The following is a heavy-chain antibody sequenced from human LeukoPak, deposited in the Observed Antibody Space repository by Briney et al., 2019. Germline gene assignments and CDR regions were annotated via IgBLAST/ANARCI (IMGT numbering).Heavy chain of an antibody. Sequence: NPSETLSLTCTVSGGSISSSSYYWGWIRQPPGKGLEWIGSIYYSGSTYYNPSLKSRVTISVDTPKNQFSLKLSSVTAADTAVYYCAISGGGWYEADYWGQRTLVTVSS. J-gene: IGHJ4*02. CDR2: IYYSGST. CDR1: GGSISSSSYY. V-gene: IGHV4-39*01. CDR3: AISGGGWYEADY. D-gene: IGHD6-19*01.